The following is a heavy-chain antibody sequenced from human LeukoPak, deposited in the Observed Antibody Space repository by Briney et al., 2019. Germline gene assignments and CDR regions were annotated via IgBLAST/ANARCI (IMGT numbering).Heavy chain of an antibody. Sequence: ASVKVSCMASGYTFTNYYMHWVRQAPGQGLEWMGIINPSGGSASYAQKVRGRVTMTRDTSTSTVYMELSSLRSEDTAMYYCARGESARRDIAVAGVSDYWGQGTLVTVSS. CDR1: GYTFTNYY. D-gene: IGHD6-19*01. CDR2: INPSGGSA. CDR3: ARGESARRDIAVAGVSDY. J-gene: IGHJ4*02. V-gene: IGHV1-46*01.